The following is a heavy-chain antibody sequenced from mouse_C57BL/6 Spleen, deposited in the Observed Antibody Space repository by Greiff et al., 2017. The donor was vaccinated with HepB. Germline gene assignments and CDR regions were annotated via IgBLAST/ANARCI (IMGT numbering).Heavy chain of an antibody. CDR2: ISYDGSN. D-gene: IGHD3-3*01. Sequence: EVKLVESGPGLVKPSQSLSLTCSVTGYSITSGYYWNWIRQFPGNKLEWMGYISYDGSNNYNPSLKNRISITRDTSKNQFFLKLNSVTTEDTATYYCARLGGTDFDYWGQGTTLTVSS. CDR1: GYSITSGYY. V-gene: IGHV3-6*01. CDR3: ARLGGTDFDY. J-gene: IGHJ2*01.